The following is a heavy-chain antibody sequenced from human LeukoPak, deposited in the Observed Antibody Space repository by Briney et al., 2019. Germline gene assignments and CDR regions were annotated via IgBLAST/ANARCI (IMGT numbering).Heavy chain of an antibody. D-gene: IGHD1-26*01. Sequence: SQTLSLTCTVSGGSISSGGYYWSWIRQPPGKGLEWIGYIYHSGSTYYNPSLKSRVTISVDRSKNQFSLKLSSVTAADTAVYYCARDGRELPGDAFDIWGQGTMVTVSS. CDR1: GGSISSGGYY. CDR2: IYHSGST. J-gene: IGHJ3*02. V-gene: IGHV4-30-2*01. CDR3: ARDGRELPGDAFDI.